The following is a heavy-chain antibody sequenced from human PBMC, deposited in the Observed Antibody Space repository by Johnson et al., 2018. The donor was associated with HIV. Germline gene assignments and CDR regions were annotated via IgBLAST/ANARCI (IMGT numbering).Heavy chain of an antibody. J-gene: IGHJ3*02. D-gene: IGHD1-26*01. Sequence: VQLVESGGGLVKPGGSLRLSCAASGFTVTKAWMNWVRQAPGKGLEWVAVISYDGSNKYYADSVKGRFTISRENSKNTLYLQMNSLRAEDTAVYYCASREVGAKSEHAFDIWGQGTMVTVSS. CDR3: ASREVGAKSEHAFDI. V-gene: IGHV3-30*03. CDR2: ISYDGSNK. CDR1: GFTVTKAW.